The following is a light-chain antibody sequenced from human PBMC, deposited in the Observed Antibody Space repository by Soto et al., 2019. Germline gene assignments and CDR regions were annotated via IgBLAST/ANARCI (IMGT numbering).Light chain of an antibody. V-gene: IGKV1-12*01. CDR1: QGITSW. Sequence: DIQMTQSPSSVSASVGDRVTISCRASQGITSWLAWYQQKPGRAPKLLIYAASTLQSGVPSRFSGSGSGTEFTLTISSLQPEDFPTYYCQQATSFPRTFGQGTKVEIK. J-gene: IGKJ1*01. CDR2: AAS. CDR3: QQATSFPRT.